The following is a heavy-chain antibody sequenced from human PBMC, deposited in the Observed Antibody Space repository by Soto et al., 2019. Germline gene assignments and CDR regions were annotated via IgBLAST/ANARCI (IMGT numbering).Heavy chain of an antibody. J-gene: IGHJ4*02. CDR3: ARSEAASYFDY. CDR2: IYHSGST. CDR1: GYSISSGYY. V-gene: IGHV4-38-2*01. D-gene: IGHD2-15*01. Sequence: SETLSLTCAVSGYSISSGYYWGWIRQPPGKGLEWIGSIYHSGSTYYNPSLKSRVTISVDTSKNQFSLKLSSVTAADTAVYYCARSEAASYFDYWGQGTLVT.